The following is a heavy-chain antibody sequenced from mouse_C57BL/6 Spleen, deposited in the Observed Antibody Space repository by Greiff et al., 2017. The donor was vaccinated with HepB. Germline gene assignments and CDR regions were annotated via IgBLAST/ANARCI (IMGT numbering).Heavy chain of an antibody. CDR1: GYTFTNYW. Sequence: QVQLKESGAELVRPGTSVKMSCKASGYTFTNYWIGWAKQRPGHGLEWIGDIYPGGGYTNYNEKFKGKATLTADKSSSTAYMQFSSLTSEDSAIYYCARATTGGGFAYWGQGTLVTVSA. CDR3: ARATTGGGFAY. D-gene: IGHD1-1*01. J-gene: IGHJ3*01. CDR2: IYPGGGYT. V-gene: IGHV1-63*01.